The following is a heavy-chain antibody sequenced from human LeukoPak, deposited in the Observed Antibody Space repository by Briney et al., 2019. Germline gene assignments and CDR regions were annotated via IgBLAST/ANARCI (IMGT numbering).Heavy chain of an antibody. CDR1: GGSISSSSYY. CDR3: ARQGGGSLDY. J-gene: IGHJ4*02. Sequence: PSETLSLTCTVSGGSISSSSYYWGWIRQPPGKGLEWIGSIYYSGSTYYNPSLKSRVTISVDTSKNQFSLKLSSVTAADTAVYYCARQGGGSLDYWGQGTLVIVSS. V-gene: IGHV4-39*01. CDR2: IYYSGST. D-gene: IGHD2-15*01.